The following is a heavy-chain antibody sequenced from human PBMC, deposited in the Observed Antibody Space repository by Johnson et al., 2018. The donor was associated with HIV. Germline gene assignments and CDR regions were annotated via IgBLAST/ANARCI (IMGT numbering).Heavy chain of an antibody. CDR2: VNPNGGST. J-gene: IGHJ3*01. CDR1: GLTFSDYY. CDR3: ARDTTSPWSSRGGYIV. V-gene: IGHV3-25*04. D-gene: IGHD3-16*01. Sequence: QLVESGGGLVKPGGSLIVSCEASGLTFSDYYMNCVRQAPGNGLQLIGQVNPNGGSTYLIDSGKVRFNTSRDNAKNTLHLQMNSLRAEDTAVYYCARDTTSPWSSRGGYIVWGQGTMVTVSS.